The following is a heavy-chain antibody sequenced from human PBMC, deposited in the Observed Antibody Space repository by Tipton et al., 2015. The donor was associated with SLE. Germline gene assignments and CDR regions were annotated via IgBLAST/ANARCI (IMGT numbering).Heavy chain of an antibody. CDR2: MHYSGNT. Sequence: TLSLTCTVSGGSFTSHSSSWIRQPPGKGLEWIGCMHYSGNTAYSPSPRSRVTMSVDTSKKQISLKLRSVTAADTAVYYCARRISDAYDIWGPGAMVTVSS. CDR1: GGSFTSHS. V-gene: IGHV4-59*11. J-gene: IGHJ3*02. CDR3: ARRISDAYDI.